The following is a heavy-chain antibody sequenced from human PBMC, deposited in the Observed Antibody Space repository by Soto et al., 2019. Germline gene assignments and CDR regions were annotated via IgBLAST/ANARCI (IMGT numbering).Heavy chain of an antibody. CDR2: ITRDGYNK. Sequence: QPGGSLRLSCAVSGFIFKNYALNWVRQAPGKGLEWVASITRDGYNKYYADSVKGRFTISRDNSKNTLSLQMTALRVEVSSVYYCTKSSGGSSSVGMDYWGPGTLVTVSS. V-gene: IGHV3-30*04. D-gene: IGHD6-6*01. CDR3: TKSSGGSSSVGMDY. J-gene: IGHJ4*02. CDR1: GFIFKNYA.